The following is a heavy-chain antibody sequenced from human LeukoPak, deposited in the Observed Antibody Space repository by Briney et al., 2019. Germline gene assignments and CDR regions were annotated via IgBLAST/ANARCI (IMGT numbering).Heavy chain of an antibody. Sequence: ASVKVSCKASGYTFATYDINWVRQATEQGLEWMGWMNPNSGNTGYAQKFQGRVTITRNTSISTAYMELSSLRSEDTAVYYCAREHYYDTSGYDYWGQGTLVTVSS. J-gene: IGHJ4*02. CDR3: AREHYYDTSGYDY. D-gene: IGHD3-22*01. CDR2: MNPNSGNT. CDR1: GYTFATYD. V-gene: IGHV1-8*03.